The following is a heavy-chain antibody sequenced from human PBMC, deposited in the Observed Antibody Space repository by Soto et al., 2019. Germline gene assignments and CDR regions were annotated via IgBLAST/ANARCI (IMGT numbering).Heavy chain of an antibody. J-gene: IGHJ6*02. CDR3: ARDLTVVVPAAMRGYYYGMDV. Sequence: QVQLVQSGAEVKKPGASVKVSCKASGYTFTSYGISWVRQAPGQGLEWMGWISAYNGNTNYGQKLQGRVTMTTDTSTSTAYMELRSLRSDDTAVYYCARDLTVVVPAAMRGYYYGMDVWGQGTTVTVSS. CDR2: ISAYNGNT. D-gene: IGHD2-2*01. V-gene: IGHV1-18*01. CDR1: GYTFTSYG.